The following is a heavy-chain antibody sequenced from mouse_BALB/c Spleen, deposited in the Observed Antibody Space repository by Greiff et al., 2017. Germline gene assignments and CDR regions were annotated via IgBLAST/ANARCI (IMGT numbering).Heavy chain of an antibody. CDR1: GYTFTSYY. CDR3: TRGATALYFDY. D-gene: IGHD1-2*01. CDR2: INPSNGGT. V-gene: IGHV1S81*02. Sequence: LVESGAELVKPGASVKLSCKASGYTFTSYYMYWVKQRPGQGLEWIGEINPSNGGTNFNEKFKSKATLTVDKSSSTAYMQLSSLTSEDSAVYYCTRGATALYFDYWGQGTTLTVSS. J-gene: IGHJ2*01.